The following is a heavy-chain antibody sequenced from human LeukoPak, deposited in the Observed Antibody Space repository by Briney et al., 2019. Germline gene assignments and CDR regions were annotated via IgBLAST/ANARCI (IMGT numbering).Heavy chain of an antibody. D-gene: IGHD2-8*01. J-gene: IGHJ4*02. CDR3: ARDDTLGFCTNGVCHHFDY. CDR2: ISYSGSI. V-gene: IGHV4-31*03. CDR1: GGSISRGGYY. Sequence: SQTLSLTCTVSGGSISRGGYYWNWIRQHPGKGLEWIGYISYSGSIFYNPSLKSRVTISVDTSKNQFSLKLSSVTAADTAVYYCARDDTLGFCTNGVCHHFDYWGQGTLVTVSS.